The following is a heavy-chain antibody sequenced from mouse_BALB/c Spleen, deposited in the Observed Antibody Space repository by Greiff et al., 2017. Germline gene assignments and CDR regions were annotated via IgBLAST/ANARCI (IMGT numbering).Heavy chain of an antibody. CDR2: IYPGNSDT. V-gene: IGHV1-5*01. J-gene: IGHJ4*01. Sequence: VQLQQSGPELVKPGASVKISCKASGYTFTSYWMHWVKQRPGQGLEWIGAIYPGNSDTSYNQKFKGKAKLTAVTSTSTAYMELSSLTNEDSAVYYCTRRGYGNYDAMDYWGKGTSVTVSS. CDR1: GYTFTSYW. D-gene: IGHD2-1*01. CDR3: TRRGYGNYDAMDY.